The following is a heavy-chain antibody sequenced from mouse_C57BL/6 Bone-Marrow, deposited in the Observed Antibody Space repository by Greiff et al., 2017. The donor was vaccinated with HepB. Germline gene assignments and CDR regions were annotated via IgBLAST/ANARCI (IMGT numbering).Heavy chain of an antibody. Sequence: QVQLQQPGAELVKPGASVKVSCKASGYTFTSYWMHWVKQRPGQGLEWIGRIHPSDSDTNYNQKFKGKATLTVDKSSSTAYMQLSSLTSEDSAVYYCASITTVPVHVFAYWGQGTLVTVSA. V-gene: IGHV1-74*01. D-gene: IGHD1-1*01. CDR2: IHPSDSDT. CDR1: GYTFTSYW. CDR3: ASITTVPVHVFAY. J-gene: IGHJ3*01.